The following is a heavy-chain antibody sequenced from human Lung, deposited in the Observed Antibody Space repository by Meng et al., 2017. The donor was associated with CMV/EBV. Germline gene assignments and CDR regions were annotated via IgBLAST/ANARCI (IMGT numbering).Heavy chain of an antibody. J-gene: IGHJ3*02. D-gene: IGHD2-2*01. CDR1: GFTFSSYG. CDR2: IRYDGSNK. Sequence: GESXKISXAASGFTFSSYGMHWVRQAPGKGLEWVAFIRYDGSNKYYADAVKGRFTISRDNSKNTLYLQMNSLSAEDTAVYYCAKDRVVVPAVDAFDIWGQGTMVTVSS. V-gene: IGHV3-30*02. CDR3: AKDRVVVPAVDAFDI.